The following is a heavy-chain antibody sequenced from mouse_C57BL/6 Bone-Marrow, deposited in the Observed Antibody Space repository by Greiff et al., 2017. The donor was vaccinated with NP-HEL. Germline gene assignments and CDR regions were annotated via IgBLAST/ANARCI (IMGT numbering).Heavy chain of an antibody. CDR1: GYTFTSYW. J-gene: IGHJ4*01. CDR3: ARSGVYYAMDY. V-gene: IGHV1-50*01. CDR2: IDPSDSYT. D-gene: IGHD1-1*02. Sequence: QVHVKQPGAELVKPGASVKLSCKASGYTFTSYWMQWVKQRPGQGLEWIGEIDPSDSYTNYNQTFKGKATLTVDTASSTAYMQLSSLTSEDSAVYYGARSGVYYAMDYWGQGTSVTVSS.